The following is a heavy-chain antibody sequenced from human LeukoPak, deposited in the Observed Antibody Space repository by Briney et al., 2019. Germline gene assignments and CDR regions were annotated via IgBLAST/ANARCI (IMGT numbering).Heavy chain of an antibody. V-gene: IGHV1-18*01. CDR3: ARSPSSSGWYADY. J-gene: IGHJ4*02. CDR1: GYTFSSYG. D-gene: IGHD6-19*01. Sequence: GASVKVSCKASGYTFSSYGISWLRQAPGQGRGWRGWISAYNGATNYAHKLQGRVTMTTDTSANTAYMQLRSLTSDDTAVYYCARSPSSSGWYADYWGLGTLVTVSS. CDR2: ISAYNGAT.